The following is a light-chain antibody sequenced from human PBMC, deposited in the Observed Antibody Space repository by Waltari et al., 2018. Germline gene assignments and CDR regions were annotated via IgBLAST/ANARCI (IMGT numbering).Light chain of an antibody. Sequence: QSVLTQPPSASGTPGQRVTMSCSGSSSNIGSNYVYWYQQLPGTAPKLLIFRNDQRPAGVPDRFSGSQSGTSASLAISGLRSEDEADYYCAAWDDSLSGLVVFGGGTKVTVL. V-gene: IGLV1-47*01. CDR1: SSNIGSNY. CDR3: AAWDDSLSGLVV. CDR2: RND. J-gene: IGLJ2*01.